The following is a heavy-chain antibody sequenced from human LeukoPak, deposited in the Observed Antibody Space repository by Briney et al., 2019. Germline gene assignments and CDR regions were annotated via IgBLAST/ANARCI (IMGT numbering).Heavy chain of an antibody. D-gene: IGHD3-22*01. CDR3: ARGHYYDSSGLFDY. CDR2: IYYSGST. CDR1: GGSISSSSYY. Sequence: SETLSLTCTVSGGSISSSSYYWGWIRQPPGKGLEWIGSIYYSGSTYYNPSLKSRVTISVDTSKNQFSLKLSSVTAADTAVYYCARGHYYDSSGLFDYWGQGTLVTVSS. J-gene: IGHJ4*02. V-gene: IGHV4-39*01.